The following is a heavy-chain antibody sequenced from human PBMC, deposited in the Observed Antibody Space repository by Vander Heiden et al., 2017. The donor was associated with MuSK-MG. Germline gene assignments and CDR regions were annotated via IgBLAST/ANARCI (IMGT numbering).Heavy chain of an antibody. V-gene: IGHV1-2*02. CDR2: INPNSGGT. Sequence: QVQLVQSGAEVKKPGASEKVSCKASGYTFTGYYMHWVRQAPGQGLEWMGWINPNSGGTNYAQKFQGRVTRTRDTSISTAYMELSRMRSDDTAVYYCARIWIEYCSGGSGYYNWFDPWGQGTLVTVSS. J-gene: IGHJ5*02. D-gene: IGHD2-15*01. CDR1: GYTFTGYY. CDR3: ARIWIEYCSGGSGYYNWFDP.